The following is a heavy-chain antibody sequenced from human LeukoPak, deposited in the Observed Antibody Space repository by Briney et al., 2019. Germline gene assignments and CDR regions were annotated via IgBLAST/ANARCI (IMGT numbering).Heavy chain of an antibody. CDR1: GFTFSSYA. Sequence: GGSLRLSCAASGFTFSSYAMSWVRQAPGKGLEWVSAISGSGGSTYYAGSVKGRFTISRDNSKNTLYLQMNSLRADDTAVYYCAILPSNEMSGWVERSVSYNWNDDWGQGTLVTASS. CDR3: AILPSNEMSGWVERSVSYNWNDD. D-gene: IGHD6-19*01. V-gene: IGHV3-23*01. CDR2: ISGSGGST. J-gene: IGHJ5*02.